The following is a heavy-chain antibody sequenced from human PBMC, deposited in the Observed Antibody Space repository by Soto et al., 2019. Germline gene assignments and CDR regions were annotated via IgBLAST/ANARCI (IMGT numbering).Heavy chain of an antibody. Sequence: EVQLVESGGGLVQPGGSLRLSCAASGFTFSSYWMSWVRQAPGKGLEWVANIKQDGSEKYYVDSVKGRFTISRDNAKNSLYLQMNSLRAEDTAVYYCARDVYSYGWSLDYSGQGTLVTVSS. V-gene: IGHV3-7*05. CDR1: GFTFSSYW. CDR2: IKQDGSEK. CDR3: ARDVYSYGWSLDY. J-gene: IGHJ4*02. D-gene: IGHD5-18*01.